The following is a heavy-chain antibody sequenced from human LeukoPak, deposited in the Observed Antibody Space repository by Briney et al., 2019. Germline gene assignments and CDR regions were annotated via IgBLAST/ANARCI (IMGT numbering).Heavy chain of an antibody. V-gene: IGHV3-66*01. J-gene: IGHJ5*02. CDR3: ARDGYSSGWYNWFDP. Sequence: GGSLRLSCAASGFTVSSNYMSWVRQAPGKGLEWVSVIYSGGSTYYADSVKGRFTISRDNSKNTLYLQMNSLRAEDTAVYCCARDGYSSGWYNWFDPWGQGTLVTVSS. CDR2: IYSGGST. CDR1: GFTVSSNY. D-gene: IGHD6-19*01.